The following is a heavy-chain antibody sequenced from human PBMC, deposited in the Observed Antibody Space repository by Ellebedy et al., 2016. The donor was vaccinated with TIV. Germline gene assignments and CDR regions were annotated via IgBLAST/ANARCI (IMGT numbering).Heavy chain of an antibody. V-gene: IGHV3-23*01. CDR2: ISGSGGST. D-gene: IGHD3-22*01. CDR1: GFTFSSYA. Sequence: GESLKISCAASGFTFSSYAMSWVRQAPGKGLEWVSAISGSGGSTYYADSVKGRFTISRDNSKNTLYLQMNSLRAEDTAVYYCARFDDSSGYLDYWGQGTLVTVSS. J-gene: IGHJ4*02. CDR3: ARFDDSSGYLDY.